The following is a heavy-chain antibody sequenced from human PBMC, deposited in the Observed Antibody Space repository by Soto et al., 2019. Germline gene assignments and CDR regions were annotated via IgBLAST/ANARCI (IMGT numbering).Heavy chain of an antibody. CDR1: GGTFSSYA. V-gene: IGHV1-69*01. Sequence: QVQLVQSGAEVKKPGSSVKVSCKASGGTFSSYAISWVRQAPGQGLEWMGGIIPIFGTANYAQKFQGRVTITADESTSTAYMELSSLRSEDTAVYYLSSPLGYCCSTSCYAYYYYYGMDVWGQGTTVTVSS. CDR3: SSPLGYCCSTSCYAYYYYYGMDV. CDR2: IIPIFGTA. D-gene: IGHD2-2*01. J-gene: IGHJ6*02.